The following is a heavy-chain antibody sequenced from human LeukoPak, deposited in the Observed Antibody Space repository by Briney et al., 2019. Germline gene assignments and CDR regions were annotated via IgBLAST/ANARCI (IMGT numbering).Heavy chain of an antibody. CDR2: ISYDGSNK. V-gene: IGHV3-30*18. Sequence: GGSLRLSCAASGFIFSSYGMHWVRQAAGRGLEWVAVISYDGSNKYYADSVKGRFTISRDNSKNTLYLQMNSLRAEDTAVYYCAKDLSSGYYGMDVWGQGTTVTVSS. J-gene: IGHJ6*02. D-gene: IGHD5/OR15-5a*01. CDR1: GFIFSSYG. CDR3: AKDLSSGYYGMDV.